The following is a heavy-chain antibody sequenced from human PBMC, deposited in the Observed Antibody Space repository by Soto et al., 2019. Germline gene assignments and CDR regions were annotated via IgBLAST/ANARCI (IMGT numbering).Heavy chain of an antibody. CDR3: ARETYYYDSSGFDY. V-gene: IGHV1-18*01. Sequence: QVQLVQSGAEVKKPGASVKVSCKASGYTFTSYGISWVRQAPGQGLEWMGWINTYNGNTNYAQKLQVRVTMTADTSASTAYMELRSLRSDDTAVYYCARETYYYDSSGFDYWGQGPLVTVSS. CDR1: GYTFTSYG. D-gene: IGHD3-22*01. CDR2: INTYNGNT. J-gene: IGHJ4*02.